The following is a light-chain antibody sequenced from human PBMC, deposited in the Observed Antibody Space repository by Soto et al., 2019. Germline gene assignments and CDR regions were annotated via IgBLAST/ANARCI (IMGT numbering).Light chain of an antibody. J-gene: IGKJ1*01. CDR2: KAS. Sequence: DIQMTQSPSTLSASVGDRVTITCRASQSISSWLAWYQQKPGKAPKLLIYKASSLESGVPSRFSGSGSRTEFTLTISSLQPDDFATYYCQQYNSYGTFGQGTKVDIK. CDR1: QSISSW. CDR3: QQYNSYGT. V-gene: IGKV1-5*03.